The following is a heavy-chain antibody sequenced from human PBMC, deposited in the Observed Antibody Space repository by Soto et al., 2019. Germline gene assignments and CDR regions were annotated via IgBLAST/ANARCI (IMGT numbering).Heavy chain of an antibody. CDR2: ISGSGGST. J-gene: IGHJ4*02. V-gene: IGHV3-23*01. CDR3: ANGDRNFLPHYSSSAPNDY. D-gene: IGHD6-6*01. Sequence: EVQLLESGGGLVQPGGSLRLSCAASGFTFSSYAMSWVRQAPGKGLEWVSAISGSGGSTYYADSVKGRFTISRDNSKNTLYLQMNSLRAEDTAVYYCANGDRNFLPHYSSSAPNDYWGQGTLVTVSS. CDR1: GFTFSSYA.